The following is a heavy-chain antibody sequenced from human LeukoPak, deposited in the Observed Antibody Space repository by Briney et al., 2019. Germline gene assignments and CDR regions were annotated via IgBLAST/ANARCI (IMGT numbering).Heavy chain of an antibody. CDR1: GGSFSGYY. CDR2: INHSGST. V-gene: IGHV4-34*01. D-gene: IGHD3-10*01. Sequence: SETLSLTCAVYGGSFSGYYWSWIRQPPGKGLEWIGEINHSGSTNYNPSLKSRVTISVDTSKNQFSLKLSSVTAADTAVYYCARARSYGSGSYFPTYYYYYMDVWGKGTTVTVSS. J-gene: IGHJ6*03. CDR3: ARARSYGSGSYFPTYYYYYMDV.